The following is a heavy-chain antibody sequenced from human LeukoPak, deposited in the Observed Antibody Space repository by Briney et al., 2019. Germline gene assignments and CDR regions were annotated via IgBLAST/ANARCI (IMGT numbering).Heavy chain of an antibody. D-gene: IGHD2-15*01. CDR2: ISSVSNYI. CDR3: ARGDSGGYRHFDN. Sequence: GGSLRLSCAASGFTFSAYIMHWVRQAPGRGLEWVASISSVSNYIYYADSVKGRFTISRDKAKNSLYLQMNSLRADDTGVYYCARGDSGGYRHFDNWGQGTLVTVSS. J-gene: IGHJ4*02. CDR1: GFTFSAYI. V-gene: IGHV3-21*01.